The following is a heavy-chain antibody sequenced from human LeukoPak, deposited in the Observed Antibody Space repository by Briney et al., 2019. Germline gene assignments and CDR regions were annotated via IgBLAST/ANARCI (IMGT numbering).Heavy chain of an antibody. CDR3: AKDRGGPLYTDY. V-gene: IGHV3-30*04. CDR2: ISYDGINI. D-gene: IGHD3-10*01. Sequence: GGSLRLSCAASGFFFSSYAMPWVRQAPGKGPEWVAVISYDGINIDYADSVKGRFTISRDNSKNTLYLQMNSLRAEDTAVYYCAKDRGGPLYTDYWGQGTLVTVSS. CDR1: GFFFSSYA. J-gene: IGHJ4*02.